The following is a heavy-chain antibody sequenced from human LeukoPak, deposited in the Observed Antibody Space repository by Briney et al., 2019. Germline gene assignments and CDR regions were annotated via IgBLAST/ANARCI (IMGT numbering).Heavy chain of an antibody. D-gene: IGHD1-26*01. V-gene: IGHV4-61*02. CDR2: IYTSGST. J-gene: IGHJ5*02. CDR1: GGSISSGSYY. Sequence: PSQTLSLTCTVSGGSISSGSYYWSWIRQPARKGLEWIGRIYTSGSTNYNPSLKSRVTISVGTSKNQFSLKLSSVTAADTAVYYCARDPGRWFDPWGQGTLVTVSS. CDR3: ARDPGRWFDP.